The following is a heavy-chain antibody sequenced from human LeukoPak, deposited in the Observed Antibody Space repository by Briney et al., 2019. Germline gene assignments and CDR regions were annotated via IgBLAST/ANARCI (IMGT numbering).Heavy chain of an antibody. Sequence: GGSLRLSCAAYGFTFSSYTMQWVRQAPGKGLVGVAVISYDGSNKYYADSVKGRFTISRDNSKNTLYLQMNSLRAEDTAVYFCARAPIAAARGYYFDYWGEGTLVTVFS. CDR1: GFTFSSYT. CDR2: ISYDGSNK. J-gene: IGHJ4*02. D-gene: IGHD6-13*01. V-gene: IGHV3-30-3*01. CDR3: ARAPIAAARGYYFDY.